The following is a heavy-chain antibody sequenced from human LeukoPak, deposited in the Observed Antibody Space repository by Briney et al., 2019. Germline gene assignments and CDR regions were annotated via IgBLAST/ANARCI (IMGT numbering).Heavy chain of an antibody. CDR1: GGSISSYY. Sequence: PSETLSLTCTVSGGSISSYYWSWIRQPPGKGLEWIGYIYYSGSTNYNPSLKSRVTISVDTSKNQFSLKLSSVTAADTAVYYCARDRGYYDGSGYFDYWGQGTLVTVSS. CDR2: IYYSGST. V-gene: IGHV4-59*01. CDR3: ARDRGYYDGSGYFDY. J-gene: IGHJ4*02. D-gene: IGHD3-22*01.